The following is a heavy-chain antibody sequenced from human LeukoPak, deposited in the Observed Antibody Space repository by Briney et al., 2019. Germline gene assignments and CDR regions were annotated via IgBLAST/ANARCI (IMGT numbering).Heavy chain of an antibody. CDR3: ARDRYAYASPGAFDI. Sequence: AGGSLRLSCTVSVFTLSSYVMCWIRRAPGKAFHWVSYISSSSTTIHYADSVKGRFTISRHNSKNTLYLQMNSLRAEDTAVYSCARDRYAYASPGAFDIWGQGTMVTVSS. CDR1: VFTLSSYV. CDR2: ISSSSTTI. V-gene: IGHV3-48*01. D-gene: IGHD2-2*01. J-gene: IGHJ3*02.